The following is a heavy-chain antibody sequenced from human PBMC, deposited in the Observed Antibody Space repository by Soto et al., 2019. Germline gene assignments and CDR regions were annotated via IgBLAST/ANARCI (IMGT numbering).Heavy chain of an antibody. Sequence: GASVKVCCKASGYTFTGYCMHWVRQAPGQGLEWMGWINPNSGGTNYAQKFQGWVTMTRDTSISTAYMELSRLRSDDTAVYYCARGTTPGAYYYYYMYVWGKGTTVTVSS. CDR2: INPNSGGT. CDR3: ARGTTPGAYYYYYMYV. V-gene: IGHV1-2*04. D-gene: IGHD1-7*01. CDR1: GYTFTGYC. J-gene: IGHJ6*03.